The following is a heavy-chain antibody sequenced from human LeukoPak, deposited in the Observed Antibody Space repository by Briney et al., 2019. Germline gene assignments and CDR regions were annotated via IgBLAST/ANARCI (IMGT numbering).Heavy chain of an antibody. D-gene: IGHD6-13*01. Sequence: PSETLSLTCTVSGGSISSYYWSWIRQPPGKGLEWIGYIYYSGSTNYNPSHKSRVTISVDTSKNQFSLKLSSVTAADTAVYYCARGEQQLTLYYYYYYMDVWGKGTTVTVSS. J-gene: IGHJ6*03. CDR3: ARGEQQLTLYYYYYYMDV. V-gene: IGHV4-59*01. CDR2: IYYSGST. CDR1: GGSISSYY.